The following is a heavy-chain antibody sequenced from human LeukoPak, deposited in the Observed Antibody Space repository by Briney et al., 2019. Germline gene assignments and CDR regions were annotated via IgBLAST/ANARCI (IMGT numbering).Heavy chain of an antibody. V-gene: IGHV1-8*01. CDR1: GYTFTSYN. CDR3: SIRGYSYVWDYFDS. CDR2: VNPNSDNT. J-gene: IGHJ4*02. D-gene: IGHD5-18*01. Sequence: ASVKVSCKASGYTFTSYNIHWVRQATGQGPEWMGWVNPNSDNTVYAQKFQGRVSMTSNTSISTAYMELRSLKSEDTAVYYCSIRGYSYVWDYFDSWGQGTLVTVSS.